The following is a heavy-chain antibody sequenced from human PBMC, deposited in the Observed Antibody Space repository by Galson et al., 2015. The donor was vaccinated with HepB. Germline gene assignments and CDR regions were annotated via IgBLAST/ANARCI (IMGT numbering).Heavy chain of an antibody. V-gene: IGHV3-73*01. CDR3: TRGVGYCSGGSCQHYYYGMDV. Sequence: SLRLSCAASGFTFSGSAMHWVRQASGKGLEWVGRIRSKANSYATAYAASVKGRFTISRDDSKNTAYLQMNSLKTEDTAVYYCTRGVGYCSGGSCQHYYYGMDVWGQGTTVTVSS. CDR1: GFTFSGSA. D-gene: IGHD2-15*01. CDR2: IRSKANSYAT. J-gene: IGHJ6*02.